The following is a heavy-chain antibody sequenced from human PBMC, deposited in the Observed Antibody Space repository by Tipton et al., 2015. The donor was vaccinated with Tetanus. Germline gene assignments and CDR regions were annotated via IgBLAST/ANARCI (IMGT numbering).Heavy chain of an antibody. V-gene: IGHV4-59*12. Sequence: LRLSCTVSGGSISNFYWSWIRQPPGKGLEWIAYVSSSGRTNYNPSLKSRVTISVDTSSSQFSLRLTSVTAADTAVYFCARDHRLSASYAGWFDPWGQGTLVTVSS. CDR2: VSSSGRT. CDR1: GGSISNFY. CDR3: ARDHRLSASYAGWFDP. J-gene: IGHJ5*02. D-gene: IGHD1-26*01.